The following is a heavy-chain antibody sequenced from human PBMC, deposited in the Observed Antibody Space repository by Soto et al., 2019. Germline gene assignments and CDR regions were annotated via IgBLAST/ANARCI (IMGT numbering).Heavy chain of an antibody. CDR2: IDYSGST. CDR3: ARESSNWPTLDY. J-gene: IGHJ4*02. Sequence: SETLSLTCTVSGGSISSGGYCWSWIRQHPGKGLEWIGCIDYSGSTFYNPSLKSRVTILVDTSKNQFSLKVSSVTAADTAVYYCARESSNWPTLDYWGQGTLVTVSS. V-gene: IGHV4-31*03. CDR1: GGSISSGGYC. D-gene: IGHD6-13*01.